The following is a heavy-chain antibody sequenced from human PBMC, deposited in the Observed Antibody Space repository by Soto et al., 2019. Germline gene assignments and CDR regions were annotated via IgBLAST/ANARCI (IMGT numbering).Heavy chain of an antibody. CDR2: ISYDGSNK. J-gene: IGHJ5*02. D-gene: IGHD5-12*01. Sequence: QVQLVESGGGMVQPGRSLRLSCAASGFTFSSYGMHWVRQAPGKGLEWVAVISYDGSNKYYADSVKGRFTISRDNSKNTLYLQMNSLRAEDTAVYYCAKDRVWVAKPNWFDPWGQGTLVTVSS. CDR1: GFTFSSYG. V-gene: IGHV3-30*18. CDR3: AKDRVWVAKPNWFDP.